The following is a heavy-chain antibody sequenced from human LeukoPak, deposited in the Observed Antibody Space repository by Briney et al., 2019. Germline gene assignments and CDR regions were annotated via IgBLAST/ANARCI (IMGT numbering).Heavy chain of an antibody. D-gene: IGHD2-21*02. CDR2: IYYTGTT. J-gene: IGHJ4*02. Sequence: KPSETLSLTCSVSPGSISISNYYWGWLRQPPGKGLQWIANIYYTGTTYYNPYLKSRVALSIDTSKNQFSLKLTSASAADTAVYYCARWQEYGDSHFDNWGQGTLVTVSS. CDR3: ARWQEYGDSHFDN. V-gene: IGHV4-39*01. CDR1: PGSISISNYY.